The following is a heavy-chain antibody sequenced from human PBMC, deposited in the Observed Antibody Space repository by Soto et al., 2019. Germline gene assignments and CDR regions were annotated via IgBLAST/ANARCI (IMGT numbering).Heavy chain of an antibody. CDR1: GYTFTTYY. Sequence: QVQLVQSGAEVKKPGASVKVSCKASGYTFTTYYMHWVRQAPGQGLEWMGIINPSGGSTNYAQKVRGEVTMTRDTSTRTVCMGLSSLRSEDTAVYYCARVFCSGGGCYSIDYWGQGTLVTVSS. J-gene: IGHJ4*02. D-gene: IGHD2-15*01. CDR3: ARVFCSGGGCYSIDY. CDR2: INPSGGST. V-gene: IGHV1-46*03.